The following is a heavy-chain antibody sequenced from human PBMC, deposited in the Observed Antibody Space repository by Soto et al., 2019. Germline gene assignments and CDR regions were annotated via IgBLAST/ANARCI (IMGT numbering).Heavy chain of an antibody. CDR2: ISSSSSYT. CDR3: AREGPYHAFDI. CDR1: GFTFSDYY. V-gene: IGHV3-11*06. J-gene: IGHJ3*02. Sequence: GGSLRLSCAASGFTFSDYYMSWIRQAPGKGLEWVSYISSSSSYTNYADSVKGRFTISRDNAKNSLYLQMNSLRAEDTAVYDCAREGPYHAFDIWGQGTMVPVSS.